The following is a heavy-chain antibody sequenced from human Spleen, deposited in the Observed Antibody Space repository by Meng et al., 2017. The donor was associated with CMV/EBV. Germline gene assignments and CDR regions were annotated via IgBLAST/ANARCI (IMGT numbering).Heavy chain of an antibody. CDR3: ARNGHYSLDS. D-gene: IGHD3-22*01. CDR2: LHHSRTT. V-gene: IGHV4-4*02. J-gene: IGHJ4*02. CDR1: GGSFSIDYW. Sequence: LTRGVSGGSFSIDYWWSWVRQIPGKGLQWLGELHHSRTTTYNPSLNSRVTFSLDKSKNEFSLKLTSVTVADTAVYYCARNGHYSLDSWSQGTLVTVSS.